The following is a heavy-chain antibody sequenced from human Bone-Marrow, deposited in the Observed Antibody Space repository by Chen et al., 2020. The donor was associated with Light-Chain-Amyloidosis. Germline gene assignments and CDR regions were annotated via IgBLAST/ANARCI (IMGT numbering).Heavy chain of an antibody. V-gene: IGHV3-9*01. CDR1: GFTFDDYA. CDR2: ISWISGNK. D-gene: IGHD3-9*01. J-gene: IGHJ4*02. Sequence: EVQLVESGGGWVQPGRSLRLSCAGSGFTFDDYAMHWVRQAPGKGLEWVSSISWISGNKDYADSVKGRFTISRDNAKNSLYLQMNSLRVEDTALYYCAKGGTRLRYFDWLDYWGQGTLVTVSS. CDR3: AKGGTRLRYFDWLDY.